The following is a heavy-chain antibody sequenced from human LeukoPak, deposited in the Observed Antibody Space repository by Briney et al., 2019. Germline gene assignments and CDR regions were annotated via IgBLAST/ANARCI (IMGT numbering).Heavy chain of an antibody. J-gene: IGHJ4*02. CDR2: IYFSGNT. Sequence: SETLSLTCTVSGDSIGSGTFYWGWIRQPPGKGLEWIGSIYFSGNTYYNPSLKTRVTISIDTSKNQFSLKLTSVTAADTAIFYCASGYFVHTFDFWGQGTLGTVSS. CDR1: GDSIGSGTFY. V-gene: IGHV4-39*01. CDR3: ASGYFVHTFDF. D-gene: IGHD2-2*03.